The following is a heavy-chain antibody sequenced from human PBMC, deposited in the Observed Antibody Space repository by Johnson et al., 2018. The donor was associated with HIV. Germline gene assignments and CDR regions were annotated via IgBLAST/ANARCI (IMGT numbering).Heavy chain of an antibody. Sequence: MLLVESGGGLVQPGGSLRLSCAASGFTFSSYWMSWVRQAPGKGLEWVSGINWNGGSTGYADSVKGRFTISRDNAKNSLYLQMNSLRAEDTAVYYCAKGGEVWYGAFDFWGQGTMAIVSS. CDR1: GFTFSSYW. J-gene: IGHJ3*01. CDR2: INWNGGST. CDR3: AKGGEVWYGAFDF. D-gene: IGHD6-13*01. V-gene: IGHV3-20*04.